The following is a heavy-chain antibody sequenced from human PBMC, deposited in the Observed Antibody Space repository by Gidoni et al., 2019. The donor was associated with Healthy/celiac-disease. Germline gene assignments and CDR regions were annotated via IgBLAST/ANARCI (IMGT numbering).Heavy chain of an antibody. CDR1: GFPFSSCA. CDR2: ISSNGGST. D-gene: IGHD3-3*01. J-gene: IGHJ6*02. V-gene: IGHV3-64*01. Sequence: EVQLVESGGGLVQHGGSLRLSCAASGFPFSSCAMHWVRQAPGKGLEYCSAISSNGGSTYYANSVKGRFTISRDNSKNTLYLQMGSLRAEDMAVYYCARDGGDITIFGVVMSSYYGMDVWGQGTTVTVSS. CDR3: ARDGGDITIFGVVMSSYYGMDV.